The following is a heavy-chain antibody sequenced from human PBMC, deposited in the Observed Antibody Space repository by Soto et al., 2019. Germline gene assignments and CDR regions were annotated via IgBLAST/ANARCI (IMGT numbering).Heavy chain of an antibody. Sequence: GASVKVSCKASGYTFTNYAMHWVRQAPGQRLEWMGWINAGNGNTKYSQKFQGRVTITRDTSASTAYMELSSLRSEDTAVYYCARGKWITSDWGPTRENYYEMDVWGQGTTVTVSS. D-gene: IGHD7-27*01. V-gene: IGHV1-3*01. J-gene: IGHJ6*02. CDR3: ARGKWITSDWGPTRENYYEMDV. CDR1: GYTFTNYA. CDR2: INAGNGNT.